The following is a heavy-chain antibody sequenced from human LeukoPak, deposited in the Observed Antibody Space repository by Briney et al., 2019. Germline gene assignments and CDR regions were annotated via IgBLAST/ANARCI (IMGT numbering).Heavy chain of an antibody. J-gene: IGHJ4*02. Sequence: SETLSLTCTMAVGSMKRYYWSCILQPPGKGLEWIGYISYSGSTNYNPSLKSQVSMSVDMSKNQFSLKLSSVTATATAVYYCAKEAIRGYSDGSDYWGQGTLVTVSS. CDR2: ISYSGST. V-gene: IGHV4-59*01. CDR3: AKEAIRGYSDGSDY. D-gene: IGHD3-22*01. CDR1: VGSMKRYY.